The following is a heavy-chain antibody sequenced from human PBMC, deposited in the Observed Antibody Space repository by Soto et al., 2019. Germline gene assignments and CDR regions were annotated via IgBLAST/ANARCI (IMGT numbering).Heavy chain of an antibody. V-gene: IGHV3-23*01. CDR2: LLGSGEGI. J-gene: IGHJ4*02. Sequence: DVQLLESGGSLVQAGGSLRLSCAASGFTFRTYAMSWVRQAPGKGLEWIAGLLGSGEGISYADSVRGRFTISRDNSNNLLFLVMYSLRVEDTAVYYCAKDRQPDGLWPFDHWGQGTLVTVSS. D-gene: IGHD3-16*01. CDR3: AKDRQPDGLWPFDH. CDR1: GFTFRTYA.